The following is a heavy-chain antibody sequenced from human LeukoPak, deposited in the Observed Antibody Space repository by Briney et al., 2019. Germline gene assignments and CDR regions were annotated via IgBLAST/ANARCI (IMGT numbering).Heavy chain of an antibody. CDR3: ASGTRSTGDY. Sequence: SETLSLTCAAYGGSFSGYYWSWIRQPPGKGLEWIGEINHSGSTNYNPSLKSRVTISVDTSKNQFSLKLSSVTAADTAVYYCASGTRSTGDYWGQGTTVTVSS. J-gene: IGHJ4*03. V-gene: IGHV4-34*01. CDR1: GGSFSGYY. D-gene: IGHD7-27*01. CDR2: INHSGST.